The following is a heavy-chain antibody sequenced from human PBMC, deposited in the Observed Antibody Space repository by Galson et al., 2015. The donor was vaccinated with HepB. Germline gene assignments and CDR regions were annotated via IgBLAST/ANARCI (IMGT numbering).Heavy chain of an antibody. CDR2: INAGNGNT. CDR1: GYTFTSYA. Sequence: SVKVSCKASGYTFTSYAMHWVRQAPGQRLEWMGWINAGNGNTKYSQKFQGRVTITRDTSASTAYMELSSLRSEDTAVYYCARPISTKQWLVEYFQHWGQGTLVTVSS. V-gene: IGHV1-3*01. D-gene: IGHD6-19*01. CDR3: ARPISTKQWLVEYFQH. J-gene: IGHJ1*01.